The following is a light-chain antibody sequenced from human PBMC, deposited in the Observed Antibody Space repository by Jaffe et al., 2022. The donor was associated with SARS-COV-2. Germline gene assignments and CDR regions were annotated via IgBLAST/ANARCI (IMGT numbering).Light chain of an antibody. Sequence: DIQMTQSPSSLSASVGDRVTITCRASQSISSYLNWYQQKPGKAPKLLIYAASSLQSGVPSRFSGSGSGTDFTLTISNLQPEDFATYYCQQSYSNPRTFGQGTKLEIK. J-gene: IGKJ2*01. V-gene: IGKV1-39*01. CDR3: QQSYSNPRT. CDR1: QSISSY. CDR2: AAS.